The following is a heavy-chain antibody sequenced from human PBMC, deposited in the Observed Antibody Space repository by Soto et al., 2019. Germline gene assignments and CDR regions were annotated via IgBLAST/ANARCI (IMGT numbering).Heavy chain of an antibody. V-gene: IGHV1-69*12. D-gene: IGHD3-22*01. CDR1: GGTFSSYA. CDR2: IIPIFGTA. Sequence: QVQLVQSGAEVKKPGSSVKVSCKASGGTFSSYASSWVRQAPGQGLEWMGGIIPIFGTADYAQKFQGRVTITADESTSTAYMELSSLKYEDTAVYYCAGHSSGVPGYYYGMDVWGQGTTVTVSS. CDR3: AGHSSGVPGYYYGMDV. J-gene: IGHJ6*02.